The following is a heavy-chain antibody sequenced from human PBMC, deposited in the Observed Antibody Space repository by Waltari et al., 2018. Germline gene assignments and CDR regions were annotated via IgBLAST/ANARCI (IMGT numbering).Heavy chain of an antibody. Sequence: QVQRLQSGAEVKKPGASVKVSCEASVVTFSSYAISGVRQTPGQGLEWMGRIIPIYGTANYAQKFQGRVTITADTSTSTAYMELSSLRSEDTAVYYCARDLKADYYYYGMDVWGQGTTVTVSS. CDR1: VVTFSSYA. CDR3: ARDLKADYYYYGMDV. J-gene: IGHJ6*02. CDR2: IIPIYGTA. V-gene: IGHV1-69*08.